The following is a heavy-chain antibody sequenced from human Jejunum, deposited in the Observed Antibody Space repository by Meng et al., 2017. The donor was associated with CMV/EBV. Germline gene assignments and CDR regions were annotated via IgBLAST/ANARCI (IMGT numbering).Heavy chain of an antibody. CDR2: ISTYNGNT. D-gene: IGHD2-2*01. V-gene: IGHV1-18*01. CDR3: ARGEGTSYDP. J-gene: IGHJ5*02. CDR1: GYTFISYD. Sequence: VQWGQFGAEVRKPGASVKVSCKASGYTFISYDINWVRQAPGQGLEWMGWISTYNGNTNYAQNLQGRVTMTTDTSTSTAYMELRSLRSDDTAVYYCARGEGTSYDPWGQGTLVTVAS.